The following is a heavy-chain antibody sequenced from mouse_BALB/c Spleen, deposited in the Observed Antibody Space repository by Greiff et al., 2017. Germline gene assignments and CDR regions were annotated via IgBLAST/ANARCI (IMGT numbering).Heavy chain of an antibody. V-gene: IGHV1-54*01. J-gene: IGHJ3*01. Sequence: VQLQQSGAELVRPGTSVKVSCKASGYAFTNYLIEWVKQRPGQGLEWIGVINPGSGGTNYNEKFKGKATLTADKSSSTAYMQLSSLTSDDSAVYFCARGYDYGFAYWGQGTLVTVSA. D-gene: IGHD2-4*01. CDR2: INPGSGGT. CDR3: ARGYDYGFAY. CDR1: GYAFTNYL.